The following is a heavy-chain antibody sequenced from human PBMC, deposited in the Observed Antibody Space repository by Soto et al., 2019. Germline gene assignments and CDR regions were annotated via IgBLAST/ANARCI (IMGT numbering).Heavy chain of an antibody. Sequence: SETLSLTCAVSGYSISSGYYWGWIRQPPGKGLEWIGGIYHSGSTYYNPSLKSRVTISVDTSKNQFSLKLSSVTAADTAVYYCVGVATIKAFDYWGQGTPVTVSS. V-gene: IGHV4-38-2*01. J-gene: IGHJ4*02. CDR1: GYSISSGYY. CDR2: IYHSGST. D-gene: IGHD5-12*01. CDR3: VGVATIKAFDY.